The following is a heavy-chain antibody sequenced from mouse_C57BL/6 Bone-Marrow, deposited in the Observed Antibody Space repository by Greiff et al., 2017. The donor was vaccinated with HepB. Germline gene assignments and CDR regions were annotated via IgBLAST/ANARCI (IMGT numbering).Heavy chain of an antibody. Sequence: EVQLQQSVAELVRPGASVKLSCTASGFNIKNTYMHWVKQRPEQGLEWIGRIDPANGNTKYAPKFQGKATITADTSSNTAYLQLSSLTSEDTAIYYCARFDYGSSYEDWFAYWGQGTLVTVSA. D-gene: IGHD1-1*01. CDR1: GFNIKNTY. V-gene: IGHV14-3*01. CDR3: ARFDYGSSYEDWFAY. CDR2: IDPANGNT. J-gene: IGHJ3*01.